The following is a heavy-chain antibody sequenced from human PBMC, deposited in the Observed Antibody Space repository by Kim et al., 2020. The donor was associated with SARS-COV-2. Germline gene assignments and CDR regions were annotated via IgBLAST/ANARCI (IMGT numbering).Heavy chain of an antibody. J-gene: IGHJ4*02. CDR3: ARSRVGVVTAITNYFDY. D-gene: IGHD2-21*02. V-gene: IGHV4-34*01. Sequence: SETLSLTCAVYGGSFSGYYWSWIRQPPGKGLEWIGEINHSGSTNYNPSLKSRVTISVDTSKNQFSLKLSSVTAADTAVYYCARSRVGVVTAITNYFDYWGQGTLVTVSS. CDR2: INHSGST. CDR1: GGSFSGYY.